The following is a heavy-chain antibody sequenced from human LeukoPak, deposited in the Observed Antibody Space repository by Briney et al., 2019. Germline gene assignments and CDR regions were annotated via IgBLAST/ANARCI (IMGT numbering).Heavy chain of an antibody. Sequence: PSETLSLTCAVSGYSISSGYYWGWIRQPPGKGLEWIGSIYHSGSTYYNPSLKSRVTISVDTSKNQFSLKLSSVTAADTAVYYCARRIFGVVYNWFDPWGQGTLVTVSS. V-gene: IGHV4-38-2*01. CDR2: IYHSGST. J-gene: IGHJ5*02. CDR3: ARRIFGVVYNWFDP. CDR1: GYSISSGYY. D-gene: IGHD3-3*01.